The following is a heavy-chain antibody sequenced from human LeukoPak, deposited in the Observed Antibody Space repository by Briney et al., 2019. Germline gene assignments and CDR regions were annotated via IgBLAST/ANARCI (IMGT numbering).Heavy chain of an antibody. CDR2: ISYDGSNK. D-gene: IGHD3-22*01. CDR1: GFTFSSYG. CDR3: AKDPYLLYDSSGLNWFDP. J-gene: IGHJ5*02. Sequence: GGSLRLPCAASGFTFSSYGMHWVRQAPGKGLEWVAVISYDGSNKYYADSVKGRFTISRDNSENTLYLQMNSLRAEDTAVYYCAKDPYLLYDSSGLNWFDPWGQGTLVTVSS. V-gene: IGHV3-30*18.